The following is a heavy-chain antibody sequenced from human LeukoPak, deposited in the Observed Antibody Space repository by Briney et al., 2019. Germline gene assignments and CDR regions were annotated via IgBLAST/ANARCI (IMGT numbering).Heavy chain of an antibody. CDR1: GFTFSSYS. J-gene: IGHJ4*02. CDR3: ARERGFDYGRKEPARLNDY. D-gene: IGHD4-23*01. Sequence: PGGSLRLSCAASGFTFSSYSMNWVRQAPGKGLEWVTYISSSSSTIYYADSVKGRFTISRDNAKNSLYLQMNSLRAEDTAVYYCARERGFDYGRKEPARLNDYWGQGTLVTVSS. V-gene: IGHV3-48*01. CDR2: ISSSSSTI.